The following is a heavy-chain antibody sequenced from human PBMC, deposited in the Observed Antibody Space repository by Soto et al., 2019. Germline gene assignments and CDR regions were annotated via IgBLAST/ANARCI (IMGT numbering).Heavy chain of an antibody. J-gene: IGHJ6*01. CDR2: INHRGST. CDR1: GGSFSGYY. D-gene: IGHD3-10*01. V-gene: IGHV4-34*01. CDR3: ARDGGSGSFERKSYYYGMDV. Sequence: QVQLQQWGAGLLKPSETLSLTCAVYGGSFSGYYWSWIRQSPGKGLEWIGEINHRGSTNYHPSLKSRVTTSVETSKNQFSLRLTSVTAADTAVYYCARDGGSGSFERKSYYYGMDVW.